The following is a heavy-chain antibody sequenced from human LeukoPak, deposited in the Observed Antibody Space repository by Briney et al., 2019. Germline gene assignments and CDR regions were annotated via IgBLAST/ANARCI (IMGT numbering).Heavy chain of an antibody. V-gene: IGHV3-7*01. D-gene: IGHD5-12*01. CDR1: GFTLSTYW. CDR3: ARDPKWLDY. CDR2: TNQEGREK. Sequence: GGSLRLSCAASGFTLSTYWMSWVRQAPGKGLEWVANTNQEGREKYYVDSVKGRFTISKDNAKNALYLKMNSLRAEDTAVYYCARDPKWLDYWGQGTLVTVSS. J-gene: IGHJ4*02.